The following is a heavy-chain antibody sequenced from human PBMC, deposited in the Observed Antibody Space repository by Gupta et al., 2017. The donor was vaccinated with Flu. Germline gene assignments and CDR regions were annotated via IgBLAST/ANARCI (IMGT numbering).Heavy chain of an antibody. D-gene: IGHD4-17*01. V-gene: IGHV3-7*01. CDR3: ARDVGSGDYDS. CDR1: GFTLSDYW. CDR2: INRDGSVI. Sequence: EVQLVESGGGLVQPGGSLRLPCGPSGFTLSDYWMGWVRQAPGKGPKLVANINRDGSVINYMDFVRGRFTISRDNAKNAVYFQMNSLRVDDTAVYYCARDVGSGDYDSWGQGTLVTVSS. J-gene: IGHJ5*01.